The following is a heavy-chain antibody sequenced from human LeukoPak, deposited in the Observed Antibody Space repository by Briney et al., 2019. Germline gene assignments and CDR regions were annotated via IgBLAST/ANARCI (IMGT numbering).Heavy chain of an antibody. D-gene: IGHD3-3*01. CDR3: AREAVFGVVKNYYYMDV. CDR2: IYTSGST. Sequence: SQTLSLTCTVSGGSISSGSYYWSWIRQPAGKGLEWIGRIYTSGSTNYNPSLKSRVTISVDTSKNQFSLKLSSVTAADTAVYYCAREAVFGVVKNYYYMDVWGKGTTVTVSS. CDR1: GGSISSGSYY. J-gene: IGHJ6*03. V-gene: IGHV4-61*02.